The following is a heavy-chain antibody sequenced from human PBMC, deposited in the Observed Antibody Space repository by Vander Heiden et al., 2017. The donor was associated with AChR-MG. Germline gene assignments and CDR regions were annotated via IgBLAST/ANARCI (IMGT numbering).Heavy chain of an antibody. D-gene: IGHD3-16*01. Sequence: QGQLVQSGPEVKQPGASVRVSCEASGYSFTDYHIHWVRQAPGQGLAWVGRINTKRAAAKYAQKFQGRVTMTTETSITSEYLELNSLIFDDTAIDDGARGEVLGSDARDVWGQGT. CDR1: GYSFTDYH. J-gene: IGHJ3*01. CDR3: ARGEVLGSDARDV. CDR2: INTKRAAA. V-gene: IGHV1-2*06.